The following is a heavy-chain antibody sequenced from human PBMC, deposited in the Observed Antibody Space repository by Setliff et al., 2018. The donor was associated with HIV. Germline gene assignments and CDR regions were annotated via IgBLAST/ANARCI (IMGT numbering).Heavy chain of an antibody. CDR2: INPSGGST. V-gene: IGHV1-46*01. CDR3: ARTPNDILTGYIPYYYYYGMDV. Sequence: GASVKVSRKASGGAFSSYALSWGRQAPGQGLEWMGIINPSGGSTSYAQKFQGRVTITRNTSISTAYMELSSLRSEDTAVYYCARTPNDILTGYIPYYYYYGMDVWGQGTTVTVSS. J-gene: IGHJ6*02. CDR1: GGAFSSYA. D-gene: IGHD3-9*01.